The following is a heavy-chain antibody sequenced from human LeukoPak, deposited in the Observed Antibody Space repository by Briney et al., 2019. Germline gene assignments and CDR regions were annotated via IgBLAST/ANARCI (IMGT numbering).Heavy chain of an antibody. CDR2: ISWDSGSI. Sequence: PGWSLRLSCAASGFTFDNYAMHWVRQTPGKGLEWDSGISWDSGSINYADSVKGRFTISRDNAKNSLFLQMNSLRTEDTALYYCARDIFSVAGPDLDCWGQGTQVTVSS. D-gene: IGHD6-19*01. J-gene: IGHJ4*02. CDR1: GFTFDNYA. CDR3: ARDIFSVAGPDLDC. V-gene: IGHV3-9*01.